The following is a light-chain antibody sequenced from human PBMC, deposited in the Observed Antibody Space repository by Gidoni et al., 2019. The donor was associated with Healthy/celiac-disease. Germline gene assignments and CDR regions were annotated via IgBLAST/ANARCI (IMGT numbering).Light chain of an antibody. Sequence: DIQMTQCPSSLSASVGDRVTITCQASQDISNYLNWYQQKPGKAPKLLIYDASNLDTGVPSRFSGSGSGTDFTFTISSLQPEDIATYYCQQYDNLPWTFGQGTKVEIK. CDR1: QDISNY. J-gene: IGKJ1*01. CDR3: QQYDNLPWT. CDR2: DAS. V-gene: IGKV1-33*01.